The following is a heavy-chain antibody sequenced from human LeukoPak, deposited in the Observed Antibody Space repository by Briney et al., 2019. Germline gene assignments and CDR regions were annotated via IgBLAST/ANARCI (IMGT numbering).Heavy chain of an antibody. J-gene: IGHJ4*02. Sequence: GASVKVSCKASGYTFTSYGISWVRQAPGQGLEWMGWISAYNGNTNYAQKLQGRVTMTTDTSTSTAYMELRSLRSDDTAVYYCARAPTYYDFWSGPIPFDYWGQGTLVTVSS. V-gene: IGHV1-18*01. CDR1: GYTFTSYG. CDR3: ARAPTYYDFWSGPIPFDY. CDR2: ISAYNGNT. D-gene: IGHD3-3*01.